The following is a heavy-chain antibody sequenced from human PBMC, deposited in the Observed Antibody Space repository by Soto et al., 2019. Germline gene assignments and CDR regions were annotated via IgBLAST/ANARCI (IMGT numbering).Heavy chain of an antibody. Sequence: PGGSLRLSCVASGFYFSNYAMNWVRQAPGKGLEWVSLISGSGSNIYYADSVKGRFTVSRDNSRNTVYLHMNSLRGEDTALYYCAKGRIVGATKKTNFDYWGQGTLVTVSS. CDR1: GFYFSNYA. D-gene: IGHD1-26*01. V-gene: IGHV3-23*01. J-gene: IGHJ4*02. CDR3: AKGRIVGATKKTNFDY. CDR2: ISGSGSNI.